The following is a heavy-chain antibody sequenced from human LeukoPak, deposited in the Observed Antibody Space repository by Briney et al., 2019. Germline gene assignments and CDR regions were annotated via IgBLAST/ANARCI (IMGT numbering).Heavy chain of an antibody. CDR1: GDSVSSNSAA. D-gene: IGHD3-9*01. CDR2: TYYRSKWYN. Sequence: SQTLSLTCAISGDSVSSNSAAWNWIRQSPSRGLEWLGRTYYRSKWYNDYAVSVKSRITINPDTSKNQFSLQLNSVTPEDTAVYYCARGYYDISVDPPTIDYWGQGTLVTVSS. J-gene: IGHJ4*02. CDR3: ARGYYDISVDPPTIDY. V-gene: IGHV6-1*01.